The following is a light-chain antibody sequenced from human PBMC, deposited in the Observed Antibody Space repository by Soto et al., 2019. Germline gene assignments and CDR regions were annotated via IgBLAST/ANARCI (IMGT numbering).Light chain of an antibody. CDR2: DVN. V-gene: IGLV2-18*02. CDR1: SSDVGSYNR. J-gene: IGLJ1*01. Sequence: QSVLTQPPSVSGSPGHSVAISCTGTSSDVGSYNRVSWYQQPPGTAPKLMIYDVNNRPSGVPDRFSGSKSGNTASLTISVLQAEDEADYYCSSYTISSTYVFGTGTKVTVL. CDR3: SSYTISSTYV.